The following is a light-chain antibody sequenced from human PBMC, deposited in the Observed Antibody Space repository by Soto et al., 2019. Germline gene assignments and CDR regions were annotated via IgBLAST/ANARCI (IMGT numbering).Light chain of an antibody. CDR1: QSVLSSSNNKNF. Sequence: DIVMTQSPDSLAVSLGERATINCKSSQSVLSSSNNKNFLAWYQQKPGQPPKLIIYWASTRESGVPDRFSGSGSGTDFSLTISSLQAGDVAVYYCQQYYRTPLTFGGGTKVEIK. V-gene: IGKV4-1*01. CDR3: QQYYRTPLT. CDR2: WAS. J-gene: IGKJ4*01.